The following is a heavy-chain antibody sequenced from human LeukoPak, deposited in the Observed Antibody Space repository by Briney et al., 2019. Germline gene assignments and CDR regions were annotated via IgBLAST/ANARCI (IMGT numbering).Heavy chain of an antibody. V-gene: IGHV1-8*01. J-gene: IGHJ4*02. D-gene: IGHD3-16*02. Sequence: ASVKVSCKASGYTFTSYDINWVRQATGQGLEWMGWMNPNSGNTGYAQKFQGRVTMTRNTSISTAYMELSSLRSEDTAVYYCAGAPPSSSYQFDYWGQGTLVTVSS. CDR3: AGAPPSSSYQFDY. CDR1: GYTFTSYD. CDR2: MNPNSGNT.